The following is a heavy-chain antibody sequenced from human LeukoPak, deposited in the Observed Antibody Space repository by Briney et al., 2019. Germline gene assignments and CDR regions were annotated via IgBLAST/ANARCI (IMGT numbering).Heavy chain of an antibody. J-gene: IGHJ4*02. V-gene: IGHV3-23*01. Sequence: GGSLRLSCAASGFTFSSYAMSWVRQAPGKGLEWVSAFSGSGGSTYYADSVKGRFTISRDNSKNTLYLQMNSLRAEDTAVYYCAKVSGSGGTKYQPFDYWGQGTLVTVSS. CDR2: FSGSGGST. D-gene: IGHD2-15*01. CDR1: GFTFSSYA. CDR3: AKVSGSGGTKYQPFDY.